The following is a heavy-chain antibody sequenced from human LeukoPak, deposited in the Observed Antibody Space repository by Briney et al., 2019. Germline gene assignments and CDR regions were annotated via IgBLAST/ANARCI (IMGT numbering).Heavy chain of an antibody. CDR2: IYYSGST. D-gene: IGHD1-1*01. Sequence: SETLSLTCTVSGGSISSGGYYWSWIRQHPGTGLEWIGYIYYSGSTYYNPSLKSRVTISVDTSKNQFSLKLSSVTAADTAVYYCARDAAGTTDYYYGMDVWGQGTTVTVSS. V-gene: IGHV4-31*03. CDR3: ARDAAGTTDYYYGMDV. J-gene: IGHJ6*02. CDR1: GGSISSGGYY.